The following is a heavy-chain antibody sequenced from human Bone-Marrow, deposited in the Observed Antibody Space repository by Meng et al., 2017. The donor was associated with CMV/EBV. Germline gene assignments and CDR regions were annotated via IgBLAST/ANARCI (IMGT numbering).Heavy chain of an antibody. D-gene: IGHD3-3*01. V-gene: IGHV4-39*07. J-gene: IGHJ4*02. CDR1: GYSINSGSFY. CDR2: IYYSGIT. Sequence: SETLSLTCTVSGYSINSGSFYWGWIRQPPGKGLEWIGNIYYSGITYYNPSLKSRVSMSVDTSKNQLSLILEAVTAADTAVYYCARYDFWTSPEGGYFDSWGQGTLVTVSS. CDR3: ARYDFWTSPEGGYFDS.